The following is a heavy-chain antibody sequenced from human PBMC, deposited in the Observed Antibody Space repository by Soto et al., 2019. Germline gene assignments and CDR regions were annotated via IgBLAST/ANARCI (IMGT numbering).Heavy chain of an antibody. J-gene: IGHJ3*02. Sequence: TSVKLSCKASGDTFTSYAMHWVRQAPGQRLEWMGWINAGNGNTKYSQKFQGRVTITRDTSASTAYMELSSLRSEDTAVYYCARVRITGTRAFDIWGQGTMVTVSS. CDR1: GDTFTSYA. CDR2: INAGNGNT. CDR3: ARVRITGTRAFDI. D-gene: IGHD1-20*01. V-gene: IGHV1-3*01.